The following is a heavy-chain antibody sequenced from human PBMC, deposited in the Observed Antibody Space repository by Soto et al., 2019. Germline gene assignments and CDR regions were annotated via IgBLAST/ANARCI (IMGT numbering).Heavy chain of an antibody. J-gene: IGHJ6*02. D-gene: IGHD6-6*01. CDR3: ARVYSSSFEYYYYYGMDV. CDR1: GDSVSSNSAA. V-gene: IGHV6-1*01. CDR2: TYYRSKWYN. Sequence: SQTLSLTCVISGDSVSSNSAAWNWIRQSPSRGIEWLGRTYYRSKWYNDYAVSVKSRITINPDTSKNQFSLQLNSVTPEDTAVYYCARVYSSSFEYYYYYGMDVWGQGTTVTVSS.